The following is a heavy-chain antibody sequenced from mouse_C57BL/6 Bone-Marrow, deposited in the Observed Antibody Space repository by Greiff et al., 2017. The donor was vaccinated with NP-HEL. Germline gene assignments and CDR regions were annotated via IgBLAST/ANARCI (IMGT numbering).Heavy chain of an antibody. Sequence: QVQLQQSDAELVKPGASVKISCKASGYTFTDHSIHWMKQRPEQGLEWIGYIYPRDGSTKYNAKFKGKATLTADKSSSTAYLQLNSLTSEDSAVYFCARLSTVDYFDYWGQGTTLTVSS. D-gene: IGHD1-1*01. J-gene: IGHJ2*01. CDR2: IYPRDGST. CDR3: ARLSTVDYFDY. V-gene: IGHV1-78*01. CDR1: GYTFTDHS.